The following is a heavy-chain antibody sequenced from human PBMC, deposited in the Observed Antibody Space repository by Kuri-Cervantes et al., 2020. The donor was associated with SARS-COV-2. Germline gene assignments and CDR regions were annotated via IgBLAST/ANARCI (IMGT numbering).Heavy chain of an antibody. V-gene: IGHV4-39*07. J-gene: IGHJ4*02. D-gene: IGHD3-10*01. CDR3: ARGRPYLWFGDNDY. CDR2: IYYSGST. CDR1: GGSISSSSYY. Sequence: SETLSLTCTVSGGSISSSSYYWGWIRQPPGKGLEWIGSIYYSGSTYYNPSLKSRVTISVDTSKNQFSLKLSSVTAADTAVYYCARGRPYLWFGDNDYWGQGTLVTVSS.